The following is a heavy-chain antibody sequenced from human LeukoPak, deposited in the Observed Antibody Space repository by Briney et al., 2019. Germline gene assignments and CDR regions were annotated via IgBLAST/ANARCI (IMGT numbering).Heavy chain of an antibody. CDR3: VRVKGTYFDF. V-gene: IGHV3-48*01. Sequence: GGSLRLSCAASGFPFSSYSMNWVRQAPGKGLEWVSYISASGSNIYYLDAVKGRFTVSRDNAMNSLSLQMSRPGVEDTAIYYCVRVKGTYFDFWGQGTLVTVSS. J-gene: IGHJ4*02. CDR2: ISASGSNI. CDR1: GFPFSSYS. D-gene: IGHD1-1*01.